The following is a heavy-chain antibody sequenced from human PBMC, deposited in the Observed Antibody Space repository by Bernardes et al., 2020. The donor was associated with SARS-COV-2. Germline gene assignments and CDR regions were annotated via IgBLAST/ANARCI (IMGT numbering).Heavy chain of an antibody. CDR3: AKLDDLTPGY. CDR2: ISWNSGSI. V-gene: IGHV3-9*01. Sequence: GGSLRLSCAASGFTFDDYAMHWVRQAPGKGLEWVSGISWNSGSIGYADSVKGRFTISRVNAKNSLYLQMNSLRAEDTALYYCAKLDDLTPGYWGQGTLVTVSS. CDR1: GFTFDDYA. D-gene: IGHD1-1*01. J-gene: IGHJ4*02.